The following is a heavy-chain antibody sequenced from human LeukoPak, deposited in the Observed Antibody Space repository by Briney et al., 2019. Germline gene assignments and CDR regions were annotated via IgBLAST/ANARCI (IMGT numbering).Heavy chain of an antibody. V-gene: IGHV3-9*01. D-gene: IGHD3-10*01. CDR1: GFTFDDYA. Sequence: PGRSLRLSCAASGFTFDDYAMHWVRQAPGKGLERVSGISWNSGSIGYADSVKGRFTISRDNAKNSLYLQMNSLRAEDTALYYCAKGLYGSGSYIVAFDIWGQGTMVTVSS. CDR2: ISWNSGSI. CDR3: AKGLYGSGSYIVAFDI. J-gene: IGHJ3*02.